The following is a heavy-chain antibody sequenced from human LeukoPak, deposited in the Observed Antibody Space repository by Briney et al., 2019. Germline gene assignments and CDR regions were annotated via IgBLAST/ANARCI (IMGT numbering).Heavy chain of an antibody. J-gene: IGHJ6*03. CDR3: ARDMPGYHYDSSGYPLGAYYYYTDV. CDR1: AGSISGYF. Sequence: TSETLSLTCTVSAGSISGYFWSWIRQPAGKGLEWIGRIYTSDSTNYNPSLKSRVTMSVDTSKNQFSLKLSSVTAADTAVYYCARDMPGYHYDSSGYPLGAYYYYTDVWGKGTTVTVSS. D-gene: IGHD3-22*01. CDR2: IYTSDST. V-gene: IGHV4-4*07.